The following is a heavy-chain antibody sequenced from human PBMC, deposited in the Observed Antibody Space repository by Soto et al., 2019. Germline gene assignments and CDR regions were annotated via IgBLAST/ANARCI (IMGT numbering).Heavy chain of an antibody. CDR3: ARAHKVTTSPGY. V-gene: IGHV1-18*01. J-gene: IGHJ1*01. CDR1: RYTFTSYS. D-gene: IGHD4-4*01. Sequence: ASVKVSCKASRYTFTSYSIRWLRQAPGQGLEWMGWISAYNGNTNYAQKLQGRVTMTTDTSTSTAYMELRSLRSDDTAVYYCARAHKVTTSPGYWGQGTLVTVSS. CDR2: ISAYNGNT.